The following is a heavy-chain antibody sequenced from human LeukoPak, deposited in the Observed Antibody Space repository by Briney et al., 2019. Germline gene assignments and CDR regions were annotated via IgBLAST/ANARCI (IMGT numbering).Heavy chain of an antibody. CDR2: IKTDGSEK. J-gene: IGHJ5*02. CDR3: ARDQQYQLLYGWFDP. Sequence: PGGSLRLSCEGSGFTFSNYWMGWVRQAPGKGLQWVANIKTDGSEKYYVDSVKGRFTISRDNAKNSLYLQMNSLRAEDTAVYYCARDQQYQLLYGWFDPWGQGTLVTVSS. D-gene: IGHD2-2*02. V-gene: IGHV3-7*01. CDR1: GFTFSNYW.